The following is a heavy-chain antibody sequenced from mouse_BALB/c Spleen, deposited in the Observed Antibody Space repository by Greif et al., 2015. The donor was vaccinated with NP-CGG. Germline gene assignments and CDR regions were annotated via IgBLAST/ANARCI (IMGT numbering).Heavy chain of an antibody. D-gene: IGHD2-1*01. V-gene: IGHV1-9*01. J-gene: IGHJ3*01. CDR3: ARETLYGNSWFAY. CDR1: GYTFSSYW. CDR2: ILPGSGST. Sequence: LVESGAELMKPGASVKISCKATGYTFSSYWIEWVKQRPGHGLEWIGEILPGSGSTNYNEKFKGKATFTADTSSNTAYMQLSSLTSEDSAVYYCARETLYGNSWFAYWGQGTLVTVSA.